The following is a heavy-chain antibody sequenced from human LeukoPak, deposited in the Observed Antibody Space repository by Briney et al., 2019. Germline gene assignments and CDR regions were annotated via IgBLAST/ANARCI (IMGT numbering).Heavy chain of an antibody. CDR3: AKYSPKPRGYSYGRFDY. CDR2: ISGSGGST. D-gene: IGHD5-18*01. Sequence: PGGSLRLSCAASGFTFSSYAMSWVRQAPGKGLEWVSAISGSGGSTYYADSVKGRFTISRDNSKNTLYLQMNSLRAEDTAAYYCAKYSPKPRGYSYGRFDYWGQGTLVTVSS. CDR1: GFTFSSYA. V-gene: IGHV3-23*01. J-gene: IGHJ4*02.